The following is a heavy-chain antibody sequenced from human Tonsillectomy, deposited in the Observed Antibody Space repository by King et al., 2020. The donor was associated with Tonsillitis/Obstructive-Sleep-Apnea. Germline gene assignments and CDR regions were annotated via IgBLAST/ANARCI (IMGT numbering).Heavy chain of an antibody. CDR3: AKDLYADCSSTGCYTWGFDY. CDR2: ISGSGGST. CDR1: GFTFSSYA. J-gene: IGHJ4*02. D-gene: IGHD2-2*02. V-gene: IGHV3-23*04. Sequence: VQLVESGGGLVQPGGSLRLSCAASGFTFSSYAMSWVRQAPGKGLEWVSAISGSGGSTYYADSVKGRFTISRDNSKNTLYLQMNSLRAEDTAVYYCAKDLYADCSSTGCYTWGFDYWGQGTLVTVSS.